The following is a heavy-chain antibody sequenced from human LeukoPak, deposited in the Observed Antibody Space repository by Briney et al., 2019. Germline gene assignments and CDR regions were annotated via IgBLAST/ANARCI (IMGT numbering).Heavy chain of an antibody. Sequence: PSETLSLTCTVSGGSISSSSYYWGWIRQPPGKGLEWIGSIYYSGSTYYDPSLKSRVTISVDTSKNQFSLQLNSVTPEDTAVYYCARDRETGAFDYWGQGTLVTVSS. CDR1: GGSISSSSYY. CDR2: IYYSGST. CDR3: ARDRETGAFDY. J-gene: IGHJ4*02. D-gene: IGHD7-27*01. V-gene: IGHV4-39*07.